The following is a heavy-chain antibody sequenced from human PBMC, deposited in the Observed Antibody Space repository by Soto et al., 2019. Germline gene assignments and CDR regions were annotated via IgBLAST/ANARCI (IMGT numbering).Heavy chain of an antibody. J-gene: IGHJ4*02. V-gene: IGHV3-23*01. Sequence: EVQLLESGGGLVQPGGSLRLSCAASGFTFSSYAMSWVRQAPGKGLEWVSAISGSGGSTYYADSVKGRFTISRDNSKNTLYLQMNSLRAEDTAVYYCAKGFLAYCGGDCYARDVDYWGQGTLVTVSS. D-gene: IGHD2-21*02. CDR1: GFTFSSYA. CDR2: ISGSGGST. CDR3: AKGFLAYCGGDCYARDVDY.